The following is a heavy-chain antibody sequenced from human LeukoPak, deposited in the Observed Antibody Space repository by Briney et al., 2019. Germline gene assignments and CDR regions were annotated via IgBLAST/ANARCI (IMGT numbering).Heavy chain of an antibody. J-gene: IGHJ4*02. CDR1: GYTFTSYY. D-gene: IGHD6-6*01. Sequence: GASVKVSCKASGYTFTSYYMHWVRQAPGQGLEWMGIINPSGGSTSYAQKFQGRVTMTRDMSTSTVYMELSSLRSEDTAVYYCARAGLVDSGSSSLDYWGQGTLVTVSS. CDR3: ARAGLVDSGSSSLDY. V-gene: IGHV1-46*01. CDR2: INPSGGST.